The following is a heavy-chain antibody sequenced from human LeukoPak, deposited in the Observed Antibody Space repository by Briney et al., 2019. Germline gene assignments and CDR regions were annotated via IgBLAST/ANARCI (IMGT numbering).Heavy chain of an antibody. CDR2: RNEGGGLK. J-gene: IGHJ4*02. Sequence: GGSLRLSCAASSFTFSSYWMTWVRQAPAKGLERVANRNEGGGLKYYVNSVKGRCTISRENTNNSLYLQMISLRVDDSAVYYCARVGKNGWDFDQWGQGTLVTVSS. V-gene: IGHV3-7*01. CDR1: SFTFSSYW. D-gene: IGHD6-19*01. CDR3: ARVGKNGWDFDQ.